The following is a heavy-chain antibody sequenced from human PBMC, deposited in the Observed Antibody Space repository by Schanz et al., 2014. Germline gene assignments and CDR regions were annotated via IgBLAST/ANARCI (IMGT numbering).Heavy chain of an antibody. CDR2: ISDSSSYI. D-gene: IGHD3-16*01. V-gene: IGHV3-21*01. J-gene: IGHJ3*02. Sequence: VQLVESGGGVVQPGGSLRLSCAASGFTFSSYGMHWVRQAPGKGLEWVSSISDSSSYIYYTDSVKGRFTISRDNANNSLYLQMNSLRAEDTAVYYCARDAITFGGVIGAFDIWGQGTMVTVSS. CDR3: ARDAITFGGVIGAFDI. CDR1: GFTFSSYG.